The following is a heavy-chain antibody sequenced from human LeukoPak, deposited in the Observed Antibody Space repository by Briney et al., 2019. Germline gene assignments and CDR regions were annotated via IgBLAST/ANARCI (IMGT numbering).Heavy chain of an antibody. D-gene: IGHD1-26*01. Sequence: PGGSLRLSCAASGFTFSSYSVNWVRQAPGKGPEWVAFIISSSSTIYYADSVKGRFTISRDNAKNSLYLQMNSLRDEDTAVYYCVRGRGFISGTYYFDYWGQGTLVTVSS. J-gene: IGHJ4*02. V-gene: IGHV3-48*02. CDR2: IISSSSTI. CDR1: GFTFSSYS. CDR3: VRGRGFISGTYYFDY.